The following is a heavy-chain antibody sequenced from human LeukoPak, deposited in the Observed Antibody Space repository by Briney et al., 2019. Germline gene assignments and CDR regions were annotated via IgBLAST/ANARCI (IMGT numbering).Heavy chain of an antibody. D-gene: IGHD3-16*01. CDR1: GYTFTSYG. CDR2: ISAYNGNT. J-gene: IGHJ4*02. CDR3: ARAGLRLRGTAMYGY. Sequence: ASVKVSCKASGYTFTSYGISWVRQAPGQGLEWMGWISAYNGNTNYAQKLQGRVTMTTDTSTSTAYMELSSLRSEDTAVYYCARAGLRLRGTAMYGYWGQGTLVTVSS. V-gene: IGHV1-18*01.